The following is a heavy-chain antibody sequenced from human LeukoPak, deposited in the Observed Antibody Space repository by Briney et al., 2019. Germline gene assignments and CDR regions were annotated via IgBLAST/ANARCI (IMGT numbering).Heavy chain of an antibody. Sequence: GGSLRLSCAASGFTFSSYAMTWVRQTPGKGLEWVSAISGSGGSTYYADSVKGRFTISRDNSKNTLYLQMNSLKAEDTALYYCAKDGLRFLEWFDPWGQGTLVTVSS. D-gene: IGHD3-3*01. CDR2: ISGSGGST. V-gene: IGHV3-23*01. J-gene: IGHJ5*02. CDR1: GFTFSSYA. CDR3: AKDGLRFLEWFDP.